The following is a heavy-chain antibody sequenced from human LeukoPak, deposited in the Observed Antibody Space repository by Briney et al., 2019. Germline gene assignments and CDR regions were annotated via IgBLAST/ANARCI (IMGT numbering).Heavy chain of an antibody. J-gene: IGHJ6*03. V-gene: IGHV3-53*01. D-gene: IGHD3-10*01. CDR2: IYSGGST. CDR1: GFTVSSNY. CDR3: ARGAGSYEYYMDV. Sequence: GGSLRLSCAASGFTVSSNYMSWVCQAPGKGLEWGSVIYSGGSTYYADYVKGRFTISRDNSKNTLYLQMNSLRAEDTAVYYCARGAGSYEYYMDVWGRGTTVTVSS.